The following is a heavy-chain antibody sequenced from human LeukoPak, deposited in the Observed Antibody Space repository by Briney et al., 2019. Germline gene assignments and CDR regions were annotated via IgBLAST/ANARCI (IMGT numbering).Heavy chain of an antibody. CDR2: ISAYNGNT. CDR1: GFTFSSYG. CDR3: ARGGIFYGSGSYRANNWFDP. J-gene: IGHJ5*02. Sequence: GASVKVSCKASGFTFSSYGFTWGRQAPGQGLEWLGFISAYNGNTHYTQKLQGRVTMTTDTSTNTASMELRSLRSDDTAVYYCARGGIFYGSGSYRANNWFDPWGQGTLVTVSS. D-gene: IGHD3-10*01. V-gene: IGHV1-18*01.